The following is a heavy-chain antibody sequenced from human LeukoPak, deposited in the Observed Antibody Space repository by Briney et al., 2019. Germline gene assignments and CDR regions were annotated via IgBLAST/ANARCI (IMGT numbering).Heavy chain of an antibody. CDR1: GFTFDDYA. J-gene: IGHJ4*02. V-gene: IGHV3-9*01. CDR3: PKDYDYVWGSYRSSFDF. CDR2: ISWNSASI. D-gene: IGHD3-16*02. Sequence: HPGGSLRLSCTASGFTFDDYAMHWVRQAPGKGLEWVSGISWNSASIEYADSVKGRFTISRDNAKNSLYLQMNSLRAEDTALYYCPKDYDYVWGSYRSSFDFWGQGTLVTVSS.